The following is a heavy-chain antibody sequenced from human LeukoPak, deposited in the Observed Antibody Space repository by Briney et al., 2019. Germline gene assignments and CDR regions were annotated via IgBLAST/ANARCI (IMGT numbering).Heavy chain of an antibody. CDR3: ARDSDVHCSGGRCTNFDY. V-gene: IGHV3-30*03. CDR1: GFTFSSYG. J-gene: IGHJ4*02. Sequence: PGGSLRLSCAASGFTFSSYGVHWVRQAPGKGLEWVAVISYDGSNKYYADSVKGRFTISRDNSKNTLYLQMNSLRAEDTAVYYCARDSDVHCSGGRCTNFDYWGQGILVTVSS. CDR2: ISYDGSNK. D-gene: IGHD2-15*01.